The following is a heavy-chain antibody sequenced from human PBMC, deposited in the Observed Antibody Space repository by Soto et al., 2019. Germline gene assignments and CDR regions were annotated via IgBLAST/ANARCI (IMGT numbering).Heavy chain of an antibody. CDR1: GGSISSGGYY. CDR3: ARSGYSYGPNPLLY. V-gene: IGHV4-31*03. D-gene: IGHD5-18*01. Sequence: QVQLQESGPGLVKPSQTLSLTCTVSGGSISSGGYYWSWIRQHPGKGLEWIGYIYYSGSTYYNPSLKRRVTISGDTSKNQFSLKLSSVTAADTAVYYCARSGYSYGPNPLLYWGQGTLVTVSS. CDR2: IYYSGST. J-gene: IGHJ4*02.